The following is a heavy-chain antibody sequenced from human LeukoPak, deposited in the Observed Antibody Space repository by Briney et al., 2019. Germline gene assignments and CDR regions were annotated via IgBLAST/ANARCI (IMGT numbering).Heavy chain of an antibody. CDR3: AREEPYYDSSGYCLVHYYGMDV. CDR1: GFTFSSYS. V-gene: IGHV3-48*01. CDR2: ISSSSSTI. D-gene: IGHD3-22*01. Sequence: PGGSLRLSCAASGFTFSSYSMNWVRQAPGKGLEWVSYISSSSSTIYYADSVKGRFTISRDNAKNSLYLQMNSLRAEDTAVYYCAREEPYYDSSGYCLVHYYGMDVWGQGTTVTVSS. J-gene: IGHJ6*02.